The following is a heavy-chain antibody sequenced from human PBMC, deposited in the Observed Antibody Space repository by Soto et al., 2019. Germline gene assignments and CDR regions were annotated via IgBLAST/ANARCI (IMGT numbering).Heavy chain of an antibody. J-gene: IGHJ6*02. CDR3: VRGKDYYYGMDV. Sequence: ASVKVSCKASGYTFTNYDINWVRRATGQGLEWMGWVNPNSGNTGNAQKFQGRLTMTRNTAISTAYMELSSLTSEDTAVYYCVRGKDYYYGMDVCGQGTTVTVSS. CDR1: GYTFTNYD. V-gene: IGHV1-8*01. CDR2: VNPNSGNT.